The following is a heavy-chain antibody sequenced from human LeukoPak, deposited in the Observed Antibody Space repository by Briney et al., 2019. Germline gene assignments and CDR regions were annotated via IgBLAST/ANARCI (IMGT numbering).Heavy chain of an antibody. V-gene: IGHV4-39*01. CDR3: ARQLPTAAADTRGYFDY. Sequence: SETLSLTCTVSGGSISIISSSTYYWGWIRQAPGKGLEWIGSLYYGENSHYNPSLKSRATLSVDTSNNQFSLKLTSVTAADAAVYFCARQLPTAAADTRGYFDYWGQGTVVTASS. D-gene: IGHD6-25*01. J-gene: IGHJ4*02. CDR2: LYYGENS. CDR1: GGSISIISSSTYY.